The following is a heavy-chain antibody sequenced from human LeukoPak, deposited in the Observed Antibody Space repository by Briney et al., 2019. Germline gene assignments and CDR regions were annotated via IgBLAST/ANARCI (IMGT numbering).Heavy chain of an antibody. V-gene: IGHV3-23*01. CDR1: GFTFSSYA. CDR3: APLGKSGYHFDY. Sequence: GGSLRLSCAASGFTFSSYAMSWVRQAPGKGLEWVSAISGSGGSTYYADSVKGRFTISRDNSKNTLYLQMNSLRAEDTAVYYCAPLGKSGYHFDYWGQGTLVTVSS. D-gene: IGHD5-12*01. CDR2: ISGSGGST. J-gene: IGHJ4*02.